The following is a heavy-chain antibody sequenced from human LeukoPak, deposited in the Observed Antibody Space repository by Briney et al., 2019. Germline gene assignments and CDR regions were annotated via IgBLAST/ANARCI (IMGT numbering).Heavy chain of an antibody. CDR1: GFTFSSYG. Sequence: GGSLRLSCAASGFTFSSYGMHWVRQAPGKGLEWVAVAYAGGDSKYYADSVEGRFTISRDNSKNMLYLQMRSLRAEDTAVYYCAKLTTSWGQGTLVTVSS. D-gene: IGHD4-11*01. CDR3: AKLTTS. CDR2: AYAGGDSK. V-gene: IGHV3-33*06. J-gene: IGHJ4*02.